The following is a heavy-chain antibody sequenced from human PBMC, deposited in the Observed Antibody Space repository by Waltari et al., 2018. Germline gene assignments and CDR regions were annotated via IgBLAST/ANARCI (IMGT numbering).Heavy chain of an antibody. CDR3: AKRAEVRGVDY. CDR1: GFTFSSYA. CDR2: IYSGGST. D-gene: IGHD3-10*01. V-gene: IGHV3-23*03. J-gene: IGHJ4*02. Sequence: EVQLLESGGGLVQPGGSLRLSCAASGFTFSSYAMSWFRQAPGKGLEWVSVIYSGGSTYYADSVKGRFTISRDNSKNTLYLQMNSLRAEDTAVYYCAKRAEVRGVDYWGQGTLVTVSS.